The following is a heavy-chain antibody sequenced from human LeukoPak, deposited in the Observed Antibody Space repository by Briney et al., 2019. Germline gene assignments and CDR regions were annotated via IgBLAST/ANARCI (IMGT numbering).Heavy chain of an antibody. D-gene: IGHD6-13*01. V-gene: IGHV1-69*13. CDR3: AREGSSWQIYYYGMDV. J-gene: IGHJ6*02. CDR1: GGTFSSHA. Sequence: GASVKVSCKASGGTFSSHAISWVRQAPGQGLEWMGGIIPIFGTANYAQKFQGRVTITADESTSTAYMELSSLRSEDTAVYYCAREGSSWQIYYYGMDVWGQGTTVTVSS. CDR2: IIPIFGTA.